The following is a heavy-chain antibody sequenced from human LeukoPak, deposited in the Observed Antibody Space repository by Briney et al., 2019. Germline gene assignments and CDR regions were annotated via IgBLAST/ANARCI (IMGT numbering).Heavy chain of an antibody. Sequence: GASVKVSCKASGGTFSSYTISWVRQAPGQGLEWIGRIIPILGIANYAQKFQGRVTITADKSTSTAYMELSSLRSEDTAVYYCARGPYSNPDPHYYYYYMDVWGKGTTVTVSS. D-gene: IGHD4-11*01. J-gene: IGHJ6*03. CDR2: IIPILGIA. V-gene: IGHV1-69*02. CDR3: ARGPYSNPDPHYYYYYMDV. CDR1: GGTFSSYT.